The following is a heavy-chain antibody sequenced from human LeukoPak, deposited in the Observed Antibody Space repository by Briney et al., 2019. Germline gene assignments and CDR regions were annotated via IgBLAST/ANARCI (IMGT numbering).Heavy chain of an antibody. D-gene: IGHD3-22*01. J-gene: IGHJ2*01. Sequence: SETLSLTCTVSGGSISSYYWSWIRQPAGKGLEWIGRIYTSGSTNYNPSLKSRVTMSVDTSKNQFSLKLSSVTAADTAVYYCARKDYYDSSGYYPPYWYFDLWGRGTLVTVSS. CDR3: ARKDYYDSSGYYPPYWYFDL. CDR1: GGSISSYY. V-gene: IGHV4-4*07. CDR2: IYTSGST.